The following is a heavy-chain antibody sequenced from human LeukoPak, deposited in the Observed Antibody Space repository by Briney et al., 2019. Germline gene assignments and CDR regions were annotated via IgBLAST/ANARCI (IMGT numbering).Heavy chain of an antibody. CDR2: ISGSGGST. D-gene: IGHD3-3*01. Sequence: GGSLRLSCAASGFTFSSYAMSWVRQAPGKGLEWVSAISGSGGSTYYADSVKGRFTISRDNSKNTLYLQMNSLRAEDTAVYYCAKDFTRDFWSGYYGGGFDYWGQGTLVTVSS. J-gene: IGHJ4*02. CDR3: AKDFTRDFWSGYYGGGFDY. V-gene: IGHV3-23*01. CDR1: GFTFSSYA.